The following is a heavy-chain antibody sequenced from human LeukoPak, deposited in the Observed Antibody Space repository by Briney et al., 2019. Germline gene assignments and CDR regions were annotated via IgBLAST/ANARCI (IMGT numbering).Heavy chain of an antibody. D-gene: IGHD2-21*02. V-gene: IGHV3-7*01. CDR2: INPDGRDT. Sequence: GGSLRLSCVSGFTFNRCWMNWVRQAPGKGLGWVAHINPDGRDTYYVDSVKGRFTISRDNPQNSMYLQMNSLRVEDTAVYYCTSWGDTTAEYFQRWGQGTLVTVSS. CDR1: GFTFNRCW. CDR3: TSWGDTTAEYFQR. J-gene: IGHJ1*01.